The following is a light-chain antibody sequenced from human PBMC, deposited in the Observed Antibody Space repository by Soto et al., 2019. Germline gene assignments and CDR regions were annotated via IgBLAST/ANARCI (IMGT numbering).Light chain of an antibody. CDR2: AAS. CDR3: QQYGTSPIT. J-gene: IGKJ5*01. CDR1: QSVSSSY. Sequence: EIVLTQSPGTLSLSPGERATLSCRASQSVSSSYLAWYQQKPGQAPRLLIYAASSRATGIPDRFSGSGSGTDFTLTISRLEPEDFAVFYCQQYGTSPITFGQGTRLEIK. V-gene: IGKV3-20*01.